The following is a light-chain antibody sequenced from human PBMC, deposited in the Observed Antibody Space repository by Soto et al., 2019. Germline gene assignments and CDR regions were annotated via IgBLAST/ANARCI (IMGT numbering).Light chain of an antibody. CDR3: QQYNSFSLT. Sequence: DIQMTQSPSTLSASVGDRVTITCRASQSIRSWLAWYQQKPGKAPILLIYKASSLETVVPSRFSGSGSGTEFTLSISSLQPDDFATYYCQQYNSFSLTFAPGTKVDIK. CDR1: QSIRSW. CDR2: KAS. J-gene: IGKJ3*01. V-gene: IGKV1-5*03.